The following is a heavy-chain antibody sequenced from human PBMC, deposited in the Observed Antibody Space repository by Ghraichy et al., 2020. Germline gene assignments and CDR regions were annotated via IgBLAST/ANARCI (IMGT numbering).Heavy chain of an antibody. V-gene: IGHV5-51*01. CDR3: ARIVVPAARWVYGMDV. J-gene: IGHJ6*02. Sequence: GESLNISCKGSGYSFTSYWIGWVRQMPGKGLEWMGIIYPGDSDTRYSPSFQGQVTISADKSISTAYLQWSSLKASDTAMYYCARIVVPAARWVYGMDVWGQGTTVTVSS. CDR2: IYPGDSDT. D-gene: IGHD2-2*01. CDR1: GYSFTSYW.